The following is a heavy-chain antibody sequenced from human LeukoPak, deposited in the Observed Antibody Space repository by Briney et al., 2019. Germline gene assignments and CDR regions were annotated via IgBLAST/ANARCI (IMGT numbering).Heavy chain of an antibody. CDR1: GFTVSSYY. V-gene: IGHV3-66*01. Sequence: GGSLRLSCAASGFTVSSYYMTWVRQAPGEGLEWVSVIYSGGSTFYADSVKGRFTISRDNSKNTLYLQMSNLRAEDTAVYYCARGGAGLSYWGQGTLVTVSS. CDR3: ARGGAGLSY. D-gene: IGHD1-26*01. CDR2: IYSGGST. J-gene: IGHJ4*02.